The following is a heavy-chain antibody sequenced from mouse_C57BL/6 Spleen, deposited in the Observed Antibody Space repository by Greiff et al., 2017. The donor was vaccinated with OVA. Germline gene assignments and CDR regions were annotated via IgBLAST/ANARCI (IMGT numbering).Heavy chain of an antibody. J-gene: IGHJ1*03. CDR2: IDPSDSAT. D-gene: IGHD1-1*01. V-gene: IGHV1-52*01. CDR3: AKVPKYYGSSYWYFDV. Sequence: QVQLQQSGAELVRPGSSVKLSCKASGYTFTSYWMHWVKQRPIQGLEWIGNIDPSDSATHYNQKFKDTATLTVDKSSSTAYMQLSSLTSEDSAVYYCAKVPKYYGSSYWYFDVWGTGTTVTVSS. CDR1: GYTFTSYW.